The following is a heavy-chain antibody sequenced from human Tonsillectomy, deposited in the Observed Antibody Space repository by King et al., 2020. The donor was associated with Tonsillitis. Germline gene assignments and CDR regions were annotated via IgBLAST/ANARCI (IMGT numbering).Heavy chain of an antibody. CDR1: GFTFSSYA. D-gene: IGHD2/OR15-2a*01. Sequence: VQLVESGGGVVQPGRSLRLSCAASGFTFSSYAMHWVRQAPGKGLEWVAVISYDGSNKYYADSVKSRFTISRDNSKNTLYLQMNSLRAEDTAVYYCARDTDQIDYYFDYWGQGTLVTVSS. V-gene: IGHV3-30*04. J-gene: IGHJ4*02. CDR3: ARDTDQIDYYFDY. CDR2: ISYDGSNK.